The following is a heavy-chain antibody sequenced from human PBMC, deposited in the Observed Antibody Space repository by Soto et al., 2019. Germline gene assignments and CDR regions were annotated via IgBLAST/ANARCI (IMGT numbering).Heavy chain of an antibody. D-gene: IGHD6-13*01. V-gene: IGHV4-59*01. J-gene: IGHJ6*02. CDR3: ARADGIAAAGTNYYYGMDV. CDR1: GGSISSYY. CDR2: IYYSGST. Sequence: WETLSLTCTVSGGSISSYYWSWIRQPPGKGLEWIGYIYYSGSTNYNPSLKSRVTISVDTSKNQFSLKLSSVTAADTAVYYCARADGIAAAGTNYYYGMDVWGQGTTVTVSS.